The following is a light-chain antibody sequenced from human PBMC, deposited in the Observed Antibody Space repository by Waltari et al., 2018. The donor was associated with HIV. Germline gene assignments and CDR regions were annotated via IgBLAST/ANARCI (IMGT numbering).Light chain of an antibody. CDR2: AAS. CDR3: QQSYSTPPYT. CDR1: QSISSY. Sequence: IQMTPSPPPLSASVGHRDTITCRASQSISSYLNWYQQTPGKAPKILIYAASSLQGGVPSRFSGSATETDFTLTISSLQPEDFATYYCQQSYSTPPYTFGQGTKLEIK. V-gene: IGKV1-39*01. J-gene: IGKJ2*01.